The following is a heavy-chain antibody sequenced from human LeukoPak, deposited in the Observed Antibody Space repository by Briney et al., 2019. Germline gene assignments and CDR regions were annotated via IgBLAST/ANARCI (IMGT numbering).Heavy chain of an antibody. CDR1: GFTVSSNY. D-gene: IGHD6-19*01. CDR2: IYSGGST. CDR3: ARDGPVAGVELDC. V-gene: IGHV3-53*01. J-gene: IGHJ4*02. Sequence: GGSLRLSCAASGFTVSSNYMSWVRQAPGKGLEWVSVIYSGGSTYYADSVKGRFTISGDNSKNTLYLQMNSLRAEDTAVYYCARDGPVAGVELDCWGQGTLVTVSS.